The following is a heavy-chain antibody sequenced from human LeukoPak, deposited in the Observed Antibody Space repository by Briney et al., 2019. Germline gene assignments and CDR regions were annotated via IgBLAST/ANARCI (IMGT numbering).Heavy chain of an antibody. CDR3: AKDPGDGYNYADD. D-gene: IGHD5-24*01. V-gene: IGHV3-30*18. J-gene: IGHJ4*02. Sequence: PGGSLRLSCAASGFTFSTYGMQWVRQAPGKGLEWVAVILNNGNTKWYADSVKGRFTISRDNSKNTLYLQMNSLTTEDTAVYYCAKDPGDGYNYADDWGQGTLVTVSS. CDR2: ILNNGNTK. CDR1: GFTFSTYG.